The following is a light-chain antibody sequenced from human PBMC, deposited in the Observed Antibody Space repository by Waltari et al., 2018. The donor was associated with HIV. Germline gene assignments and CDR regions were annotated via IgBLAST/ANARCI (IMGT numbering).Light chain of an antibody. J-gene: IGLJ1*01. CDR3: ESCERSLSGSFV. Sequence: QSVLTQPPSVSGAPGQRVTIYCTGSSSNIGAGSDVTWFQQLPGTAPKLLIYAGNNRPCGVPDRFRGSKSGPSASLPITVRQAEDEADYYRESCERSLSGSFVFGTVTKVTVL. CDR2: AGN. CDR1: SSNIGAGSD. V-gene: IGLV1-40*01.